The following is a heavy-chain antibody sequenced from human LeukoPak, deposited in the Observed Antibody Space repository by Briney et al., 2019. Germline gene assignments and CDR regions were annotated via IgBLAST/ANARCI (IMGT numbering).Heavy chain of an antibody. CDR2: VYYTGST. J-gene: IGHJ4*02. D-gene: IGHD3-9*01. V-gene: IGHV4-59*08. Sequence: SETLSLTCTVSGGSISTYYWSWMRQPPGKGLEWIGYVYYTGSTNYNPSLKSRVTISVDTSKNQFSLNLSSVTAADTAVYYCAGRNLLTGYYYFDYWGQGTLVTVSS. CDR3: AGRNLLTGYYYFDY. CDR1: GGSISTYY.